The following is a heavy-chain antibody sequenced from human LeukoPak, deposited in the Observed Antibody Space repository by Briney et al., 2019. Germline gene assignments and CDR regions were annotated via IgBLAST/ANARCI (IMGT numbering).Heavy chain of an antibody. CDR2: IKQDGSEK. V-gene: IGHV3-7*01. D-gene: IGHD6-13*01. J-gene: IGHJ4*02. CDR1: GFTFSSYW. Sequence: PGGSLRLSCAASGFTFSSYWMSWVRQAPGKWREWVANIKQDGSEKYYVDSVKGRFTISRDNAKKSLYLQMNSLRAEDTAVYFCARVVSSSGGFDYWGQGTLVTVSS. CDR3: ARVVSSSGGFDY.